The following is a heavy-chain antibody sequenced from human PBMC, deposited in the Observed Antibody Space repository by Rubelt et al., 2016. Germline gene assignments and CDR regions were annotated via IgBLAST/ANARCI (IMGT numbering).Heavy chain of an antibody. V-gene: IGHV2-5*05. CDR2: IYWDDDK. Sequence: QITLKESGPTLVKPTQTLTLTCTFSGFSLSTSGVGVGWIRQPPGKALEWLALIYWDDDKRYGPSLKSRLTITKDTSKNQVVLTMTNMDPVDTATYYWALNNWNDGGGAFDIWGQGTMVTVSS. D-gene: IGHD1-1*01. CDR1: GFSLSTSGVG. J-gene: IGHJ3*02. CDR3: ALNNWNDGGGAFDI.